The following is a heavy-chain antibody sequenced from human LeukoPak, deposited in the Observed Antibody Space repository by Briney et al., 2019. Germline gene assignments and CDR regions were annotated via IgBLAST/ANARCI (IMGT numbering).Heavy chain of an antibody. CDR3: ARAPSWGTTGYSYYYMDV. D-gene: IGHD4-11*01. CDR2: MNPNSGNT. CDR1: GYTFTSYD. V-gene: IGHV1-8*03. J-gene: IGHJ6*03. Sequence: GASVKVSCKASGYTFTSYDINWVRQATGQGLEWMGWMNPNSGNTGYAQKFQGRVTITRYTSISTAYMEVSSLRSEDTAVYYCARAPSWGTTGYSYYYMDVWGKGTTVTVSS.